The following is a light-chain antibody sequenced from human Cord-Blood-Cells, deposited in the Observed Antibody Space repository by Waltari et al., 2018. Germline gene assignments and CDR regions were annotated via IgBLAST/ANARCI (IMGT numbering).Light chain of an antibody. CDR2: GAS. CDR1: QSVSSN. CDR3: QQYNNWPPLT. Sequence: EIVMTQSPATLSVSPGDRATLSCRASQSVSSNLAWYPQKPGQAPRLHIYGASTRATGIPGRFSGSGSGTEFTLTISSLQSEDFAVDYCQQYNNWPPLTFGGGTKVEIK. V-gene: IGKV3-15*01. J-gene: IGKJ4*01.